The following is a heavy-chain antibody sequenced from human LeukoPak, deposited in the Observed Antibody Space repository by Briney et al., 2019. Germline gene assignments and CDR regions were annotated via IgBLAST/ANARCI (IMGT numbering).Heavy chain of an antibody. CDR1: GGSVSSGSYY. CDR3: ARDPYGSGTGFDY. D-gene: IGHD3-10*01. Sequence: SETLSLTCTVSGGSVSSGSYYWSWIRQPPGKGLEWIGYIYYSGSTSYNPSLKSRVTISVDTSKNQFSLKLSSVTAADTAVYYCARDPYGSGTGFDYWGQGTLVTASS. CDR2: IYYSGST. V-gene: IGHV4-61*01. J-gene: IGHJ4*02.